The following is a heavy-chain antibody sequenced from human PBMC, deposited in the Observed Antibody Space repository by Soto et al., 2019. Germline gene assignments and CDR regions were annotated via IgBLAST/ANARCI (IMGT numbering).Heavy chain of an antibody. J-gene: IGHJ3*02. CDR2: IVVGSGNT. Sequence: ASVKVSCKASGFTFTSSAVQWVRQARGQRLEWIGWIVVGSGNTNYAQKFQERVTITRDMSTSTAYMELSSLRSEDTAVYYCANVPPLRLELLGLGAFDSWGQEIMVTVAS. CDR1: GFTFTSSA. CDR3: ANVPPLRLELLGLGAFDS. V-gene: IGHV1-58*01. D-gene: IGHD1-26*01.